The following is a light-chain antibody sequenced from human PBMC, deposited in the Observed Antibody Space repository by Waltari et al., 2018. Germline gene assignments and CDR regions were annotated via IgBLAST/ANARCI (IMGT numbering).Light chain of an antibody. V-gene: IGKV1-5*03. CDR2: KAS. J-gene: IGKJ1*01. CDR1: QSISSW. CDR3: QQYKSPPWT. Sequence: DIQMTQSPSTLSASVGDRVTITCRASQSISSWLAWYQQKPGQAPNLLIFKASSLEKGVPSRFSGSGSVTEFTLTINSLQPDDFATYYCQQYKSPPWTFGQGTKVDI.